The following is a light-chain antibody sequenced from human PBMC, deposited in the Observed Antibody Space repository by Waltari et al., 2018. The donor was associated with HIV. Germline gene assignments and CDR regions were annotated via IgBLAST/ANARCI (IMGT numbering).Light chain of an antibody. CDR3: SSYTASSTLDVV. J-gene: IGLJ2*01. V-gene: IGLV2-14*03. Sequence: QSALTQAASVSGSPGQSITISCTGSSSDIGAYNSVSWYQQHPDKVPKLVIYEVSNRPSGISNRFSGSKSGNTASLTISGLQADDEASYYCSSYTASSTLDVVFGGGTRLTVL. CDR2: EVS. CDR1: SSDIGAYNS.